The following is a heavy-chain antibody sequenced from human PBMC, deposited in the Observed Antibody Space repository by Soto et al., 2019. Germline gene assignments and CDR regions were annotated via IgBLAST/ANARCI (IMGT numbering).Heavy chain of an antibody. CDR3: AGVTPSRYSSLFGVDY. Sequence: QVQLQESGPGLVKPSGTLSLTCAVSGGSISSSNWWSWVRQPPGNGLEWIGEIYHSGSTNYNPSLKSRVTISVDKSKNQFALKLSSVTAADTAVYYCAGVTPSRYSSLFGVDYWGQGTLVTVSS. V-gene: IGHV4-4*02. J-gene: IGHJ4*02. CDR1: GGSISSSNW. D-gene: IGHD5-18*01. CDR2: IYHSGST.